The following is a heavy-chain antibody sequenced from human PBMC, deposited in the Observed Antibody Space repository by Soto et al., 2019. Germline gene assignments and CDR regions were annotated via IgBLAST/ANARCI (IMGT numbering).Heavy chain of an antibody. Sequence: PSVKVSCKASGGTFSSYAISWVRQAPGQGLEWMGGIIPIFGTANYAQKFQGRVTITADESTSTAYMELSSLRSEDTAVYYCARVSGVTGTTWYYYYGMDVWGQGTTVTVSS. J-gene: IGHJ6*02. V-gene: IGHV1-69*13. D-gene: IGHD1-7*01. CDR1: GGTFSSYA. CDR2: IIPIFGTA. CDR3: ARVSGVTGTTWYYYYGMDV.